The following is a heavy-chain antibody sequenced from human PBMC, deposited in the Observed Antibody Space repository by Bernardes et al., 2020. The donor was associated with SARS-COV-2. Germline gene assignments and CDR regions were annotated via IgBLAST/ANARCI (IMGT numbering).Heavy chain of an antibody. CDR2: ISWNSGSI. CDR3: AKDGSLGTPQLATKYGMDV. V-gene: IGHV3-9*01. J-gene: IGHJ6*02. CDR1: GFTFDDYA. Sequence: GGSLRLSCAASGFTFDDYAMHWVRQAPGKGLEWVSGISWNSGSIGYADSVKGRFTISRDNAKNSLYLQMNSLRAEDTALYYCAKDGSLGTPQLATKYGMDVWGQGTTVTVSS. D-gene: IGHD1-26*01.